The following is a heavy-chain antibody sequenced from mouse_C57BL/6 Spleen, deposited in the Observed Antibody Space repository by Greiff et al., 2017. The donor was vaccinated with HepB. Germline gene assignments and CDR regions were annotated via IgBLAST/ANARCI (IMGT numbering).Heavy chain of an antibody. Sequence: VQLQQSGPELVKPGASVKISCKASGYAFSSSWMNWVQQRPGKGLEWLGRMYPGAGDTNYNGKFKGKATMTADHTSSTAYMQLSSLTSEDSAVSFCARGGWGFDYWGQGTTRTGSS. J-gene: IGHJ2*01. CDR2: MYPGAGDT. CDR3: ARGGWGFDY. V-gene: IGHV1-82*01. CDR1: GYAFSSSW.